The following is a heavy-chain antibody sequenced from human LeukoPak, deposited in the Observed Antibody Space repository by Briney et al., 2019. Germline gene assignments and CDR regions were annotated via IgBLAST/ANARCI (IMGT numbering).Heavy chain of an antibody. J-gene: IGHJ4*02. CDR3: ARVGTTMNFDY. D-gene: IGHD1/OR15-1a*01. CDR2: IYYSGST. V-gene: IGHV4-59*01. Sequence: SETLSLTCTVSGGSISSYYWSWIRQPPGKGLEWIGYIYYSGSTNYNPSLKSRVTISVDTSKNKFSLKLSSVTAADTAVYYCARVGTTMNFDYWGQGTLVTVSS. CDR1: GGSISSYY.